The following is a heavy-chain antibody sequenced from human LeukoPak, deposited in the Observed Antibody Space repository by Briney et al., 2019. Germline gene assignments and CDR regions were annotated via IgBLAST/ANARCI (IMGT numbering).Heavy chain of an antibody. D-gene: IGHD2-2*01. CDR3: ARKLGYCSSTSCLNWYFDL. CDR2: IYYSGST. CDR1: GGSISGYY. Sequence: SETLSLTCTISGGSISGYYWNWIRQPPGKGLEWIGYIYYSGSTSYNPSLKSRVTISVDTSKNQFSLKLSSVTAADTAVYYCARKLGYCSSTSCLNWYFDLWGRGTLVTVSS. V-gene: IGHV4-59*08. J-gene: IGHJ2*01.